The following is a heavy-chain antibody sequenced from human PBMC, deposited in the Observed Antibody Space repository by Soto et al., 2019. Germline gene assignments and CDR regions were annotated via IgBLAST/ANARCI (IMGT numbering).Heavy chain of an antibody. J-gene: IGHJ4*02. V-gene: IGHV3-7*03. Sequence: GGSLRLSCAAPGFTFSSYGMSWVRQAPGKGLEWVANIKQDGSEKYYVDSVQGRFTISRDNAKNSLYLQMNSLRAEDTAVYYCARRGWGSYRYTPHFDYWGQGTLVTVSS. CDR1: GFTFSSYG. CDR2: IKQDGSEK. CDR3: ARRGWGSYRYTPHFDY. D-gene: IGHD3-16*02.